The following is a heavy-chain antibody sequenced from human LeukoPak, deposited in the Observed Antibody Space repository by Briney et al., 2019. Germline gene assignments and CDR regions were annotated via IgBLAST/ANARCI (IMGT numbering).Heavy chain of an antibody. CDR1: GFTFSSYA. V-gene: IGHV3-7*03. CDR2: IKQDGSEK. CDR3: ARDSGS. Sequence: PGGSLRLSCAASGFTFSSYAMSWVRQAPGKGLEWVANIKQDGSEKYYVDSVKGRFTISRDNAKNSLYLQMNSLRAEDTAVYYCARDSGSWGQGTLVTVSS. J-gene: IGHJ5*02. D-gene: IGHD2-15*01.